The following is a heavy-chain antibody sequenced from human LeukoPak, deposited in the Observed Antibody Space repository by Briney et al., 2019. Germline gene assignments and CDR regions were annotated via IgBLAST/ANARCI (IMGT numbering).Heavy chain of an antibody. D-gene: IGHD6-13*01. CDR1: GFTFSGSA. CDR3: TTTAGRAAAGTGFDY. CDR2: IRSKANSYAT. J-gene: IGHJ4*02. V-gene: IGHV3-73*01. Sequence: PGGSLRLSCAASGFTFSGSAMHWVRQASGKGLEWVGRIRSKANSYATAYAASVKGRFTISRDDSKNTAYLQMNSLKTEDTAVYYCTTTAGRAAAGTGFDYWGQGTLVTVSS.